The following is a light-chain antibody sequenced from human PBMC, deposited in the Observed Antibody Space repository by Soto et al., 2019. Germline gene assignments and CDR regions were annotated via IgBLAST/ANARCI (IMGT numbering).Light chain of an antibody. Sequence: QSVLTQPPSASGSPGQSGTISCTGSSSDVGGYEYVSWYQQHPGKAPKLIIYEVIKRPSGVPDRFSGSKSGNTASLTVSGLQAEDEADYYCSSYAGSNNLHVLFGGGTKLTVL. CDR1: SSDVGGYEY. J-gene: IGLJ2*01. V-gene: IGLV2-8*01. CDR2: EVI. CDR3: SSYAGSNNLHVL.